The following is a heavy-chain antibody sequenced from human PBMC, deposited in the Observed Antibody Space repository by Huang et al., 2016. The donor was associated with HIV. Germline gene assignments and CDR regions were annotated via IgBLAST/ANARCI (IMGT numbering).Heavy chain of an antibody. CDR1: GFTFSSYG. D-gene: IGHD6-13*01. J-gene: IGHJ4*02. V-gene: IGHV3-30*18. Sequence: QVQLVESGGGVVQPGRSLRISCAASGFTFSSYGRHWVAVISYDAKTKYYADSVKGRFSISRDNSKTTVYLQLNSLRLEDTAVYYCAKGGSAAAVLDFWGQGTLVTVSS. CDR2: ISYDAKTK. CDR3: AKGGSAAAVLDF.